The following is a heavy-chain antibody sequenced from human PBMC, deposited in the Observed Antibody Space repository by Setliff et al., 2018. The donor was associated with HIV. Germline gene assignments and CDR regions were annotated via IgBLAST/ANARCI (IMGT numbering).Heavy chain of an antibody. CDR1: GGSISSSSSY. CDR3: ATRSLGYCISTSCLNWFDP. CDR2: ISYSGST. Sequence: SETLSLTCTVSGGSISSSSSYWGWIRQPPGKGLEWIGRISYSGSTYYNPSLKSRVTISVDTSKNQFSLKLSSVTAADTAVYYCATRSLGYCISTSCLNWFDPWGQGTLVTVSS. D-gene: IGHD2-2*01. J-gene: IGHJ5*02. V-gene: IGHV4-39*01.